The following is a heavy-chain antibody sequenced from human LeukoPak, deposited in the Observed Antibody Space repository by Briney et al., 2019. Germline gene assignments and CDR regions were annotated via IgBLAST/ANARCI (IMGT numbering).Heavy chain of an antibody. V-gene: IGHV4-61*02. CDR2: IYTSGST. D-gene: IGHD3-10*01. J-gene: IGHJ5*02. Sequence: SETLSLTCTVSGGSISSGSYYWSWIRQPAGKGLEWIGRIYTSGSTNYNPSLKSRFTISVDTSKNQFSLKLSSVTAADTAVYYCARARRVRGVIQDWFDPWGQGTLVTVSS. CDR3: ARARRVRGVIQDWFDP. CDR1: GGSISSGSYY.